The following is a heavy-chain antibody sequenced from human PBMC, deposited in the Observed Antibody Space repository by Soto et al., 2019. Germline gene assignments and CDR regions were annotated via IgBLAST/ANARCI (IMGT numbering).Heavy chain of an antibody. CDR2: TYTGGST. D-gene: IGHD6-19*01. V-gene: IGHV3-66*01. J-gene: IGHJ4*02. CDR1: GFTVSNNY. Sequence: EVQLVESGGGLVQPGGSLRLSCVVSGFTVSNNYMSWVRQAPGKGLEWVSFTYTGGSTDYADPVKGRFTISRDNSKNTLCLQMNSLRAEDTAVYYCARGVGNRGWYNSYYFDYWGQGTLVTVSS. CDR3: ARGVGNRGWYNSYYFDY.